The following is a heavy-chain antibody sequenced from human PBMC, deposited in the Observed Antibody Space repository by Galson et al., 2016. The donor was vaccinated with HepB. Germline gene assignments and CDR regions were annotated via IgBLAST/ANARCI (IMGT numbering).Heavy chain of an antibody. D-gene: IGHD6-19*01. V-gene: IGHV3-11*01. Sequence: SLRLSCAASGFSFRDYYMSWIRQAPGKGLEWVSYISGDGRTINYADSVKGRFTISRGNAKNSLYLHMNSLTGEDTAVYYCARMFPLYSSGWYVRGDGWFDSWGQGTLVTVSS. J-gene: IGHJ5*01. CDR1: GFSFRDYY. CDR3: ARMFPLYSSGWYVRGDGWFDS. CDR2: ISGDGRTI.